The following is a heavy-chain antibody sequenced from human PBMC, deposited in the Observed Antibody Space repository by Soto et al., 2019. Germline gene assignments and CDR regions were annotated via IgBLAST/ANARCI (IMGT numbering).Heavy chain of an antibody. CDR3: ARIRAIPWAARPPNDYYYYYMDV. CDR2: IDWDDDK. CDR1: GFSLSTSGMC. D-gene: IGHD6-6*01. V-gene: IGHV2-70*11. J-gene: IGHJ6*03. Sequence: SGATLVNPTQTLRLTCTFPGFSLSTSGMCVSWIRQPPGKALEWLARIDWDDDKYYSTSLKTRLTISKDTSKNQVVLTMTNMDPVDTATYYCARIRAIPWAARPPNDYYYYYMDVWGKGTTVTVSS.